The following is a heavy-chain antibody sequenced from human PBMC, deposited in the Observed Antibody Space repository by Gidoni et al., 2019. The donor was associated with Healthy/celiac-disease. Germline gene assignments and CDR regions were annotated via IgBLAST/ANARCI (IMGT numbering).Heavy chain of an antibody. CDR3: ASDPRPGIAAAYVGWFDP. J-gene: IGHJ5*02. D-gene: IGHD6-13*01. CDR1: GFTFSNYG. CDR2: IWYDGSNK. V-gene: IGHV3-33*01. Sequence: QVQLVESGGGVVQPGRSLRLSCAASGFTFSNYGMHWVRQAPGKGLEWVAVIWYDGSNKYYADSVKGRFTISRDNSKNTLYLQMNSLRAEDTAVYYCASDPRPGIAAAYVGWFDPWGQGTLVTVSS.